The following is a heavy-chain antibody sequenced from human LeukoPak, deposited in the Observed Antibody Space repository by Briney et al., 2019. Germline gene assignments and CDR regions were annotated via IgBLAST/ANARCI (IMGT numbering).Heavy chain of an antibody. Sequence: SVKVSCKASGGAFSSYAISWVRQAPGQGLEWMGGIIPIFGTANYAQKFQGRVTITADESTSTAYMELSSLRSEDTAVYYCARRCDVGLLVGYYYGMDVWGQGTTVTVSS. V-gene: IGHV1-69*13. CDR2: IIPIFGTA. J-gene: IGHJ6*02. CDR3: ARRCDVGLLVGYYYGMDV. CDR1: GGAFSSYA. D-gene: IGHD3-22*01.